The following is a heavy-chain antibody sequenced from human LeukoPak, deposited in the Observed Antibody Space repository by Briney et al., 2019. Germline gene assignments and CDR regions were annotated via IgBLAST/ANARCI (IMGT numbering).Heavy chain of an antibody. CDR2: ISSSSTTI. J-gene: IGHJ3*02. D-gene: IGHD3-9*01. V-gene: IGHV3-48*01. CDR1: GFTFSSYG. CDR3: ARGVVLRYFDWLLSYAFDI. Sequence: GGSLRLSCAASGFTFSSYGMNWVRQAPGKGLEWVSYISSSSTTIYYADSVQGRFTISRDNAKNSLYLQMNSLRAEDTAVYYCARGVVLRYFDWLLSYAFDIWGQGTMVTVSS.